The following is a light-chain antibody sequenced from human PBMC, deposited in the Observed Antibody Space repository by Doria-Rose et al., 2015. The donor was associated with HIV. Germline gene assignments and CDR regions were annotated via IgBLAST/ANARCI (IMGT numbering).Light chain of an antibody. CDR3: QQRSNWPPIFT. Sequence: CRASQSVSSNLAWYQQKPGQAPRLLIYDASNRATGIPARFSGSGSGTDFTFTISSLEPEDFAVYFCQQRSNWPPIFTFGPGTKVDI. CDR2: DAS. CDR1: QSVSSN. V-gene: IGKV3-11*01. J-gene: IGKJ3*01.